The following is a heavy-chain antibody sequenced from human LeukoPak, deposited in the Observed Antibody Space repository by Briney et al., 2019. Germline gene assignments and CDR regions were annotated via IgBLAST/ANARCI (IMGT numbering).Heavy chain of an antibody. V-gene: IGHV3-23*01. J-gene: IGHJ4*02. Sequence: GGSLRLSCAASGFTFRSYAMNWVRQAPGKGLEWVSAISDSGGSTYYADSVKGRFTISRDNSKNTLYLQMNSLRAEDTAVYYCARDPTQSSPFDYWGQGTLVTVSS. D-gene: IGHD2-2*01. CDR2: ISDSGGST. CDR3: ARDPTQSSPFDY. CDR1: GFTFRSYA.